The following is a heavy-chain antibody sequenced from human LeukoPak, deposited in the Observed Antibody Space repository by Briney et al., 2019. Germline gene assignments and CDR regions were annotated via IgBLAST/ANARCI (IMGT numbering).Heavy chain of an antibody. CDR1: GYSISSDYF. V-gene: IGHV4-38-2*02. J-gene: IGHJ4*02. D-gene: IGHD2-15*01. CDR3: ARVVASTSIDS. CDR2: IFHSGSV. Sequence: SETLSLTCTVSGYSISSDYFWGWIRQPPGKGPEWIGGIFHSGSVYYNPSLQSRVTISVDTSTNRFSLKLTSVTAADTALYYCARVVASTSIDSWGQGTLVTVSS.